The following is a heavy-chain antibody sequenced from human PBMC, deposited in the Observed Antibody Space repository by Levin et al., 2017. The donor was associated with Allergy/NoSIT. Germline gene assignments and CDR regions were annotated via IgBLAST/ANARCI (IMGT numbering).Heavy chain of an antibody. CDR3: ARAPPLLAAAIGYYYYGMDV. D-gene: IGHD2-2*01. CDR2: INHSGST. J-gene: IGHJ6*02. CDR1: GGSFSGYY. Sequence: SETLSLTCAVYGGSFSGYYWSWIRQPPGKGLEWIGEINHSGSTNYNPSLKSRVTISVDTSKNQFSLKLSSVTAADTAVYYCARAPPLLAAAIGYYYYGMDVWGQGTTVTVSS. V-gene: IGHV4-34*01.